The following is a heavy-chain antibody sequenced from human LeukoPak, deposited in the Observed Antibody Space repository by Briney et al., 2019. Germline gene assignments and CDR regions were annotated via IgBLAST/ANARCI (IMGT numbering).Heavy chain of an antibody. CDR3: ARRKAYGDYEFDY. V-gene: IGHV3-74*01. D-gene: IGHD4-17*01. J-gene: IGHJ4*02. CDR1: GFTFSSYW. Sequence: GGSLRLSCAASGFTFSSYWMHWVRQAPGKGLVWVSRINSDGSSTSYADSVKGRFTISRDNAKNTLCLQMNSLRAEDTAVYYCARRKAYGDYEFDYWGQGTLVTVSS. CDR2: INSDGSST.